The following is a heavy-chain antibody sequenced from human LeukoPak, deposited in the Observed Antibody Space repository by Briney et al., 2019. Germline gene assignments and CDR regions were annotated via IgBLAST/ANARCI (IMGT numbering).Heavy chain of an antibody. CDR1: GYTFTSYA. J-gene: IGHJ5*02. D-gene: IGHD2-21*02. CDR3: ARDPPCGGDCYYSGNWFDP. CDR2: INTNTGNP. Sequence: GASVKVSCKAPGYTFTSYAMNWVRQAPGQGLEWMGWINTNTGNPTYAQGFTGRFVFSLDTSVSTAYLQISSLKAEDTAVYYCARDPPCGGDCYYSGNWFDPWGQGTLVTVSS. V-gene: IGHV7-4-1*02.